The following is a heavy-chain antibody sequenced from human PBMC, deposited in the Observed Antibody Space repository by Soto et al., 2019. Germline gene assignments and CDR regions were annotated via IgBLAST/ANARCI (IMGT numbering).Heavy chain of an antibody. CDR3: ARDLRAGGAY. J-gene: IGHJ4*02. CDR2: INPRADST. CDR1: GYTLSDAN. V-gene: IGHV1-46*01. Sequence: QVQLVQSGAEVKKPGASVKVSCKASGYTLSDANINWVRQAPGQGPEWMGIINPRADSTNYAQKFQGGVTLTRDTSTSTVYMELSSLRSEDTAVYYCARDLRAGGAYWGQGTLVTVSS. D-gene: IGHD1-26*01.